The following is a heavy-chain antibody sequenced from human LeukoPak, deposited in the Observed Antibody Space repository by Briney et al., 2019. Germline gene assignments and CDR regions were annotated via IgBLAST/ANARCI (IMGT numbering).Heavy chain of an antibody. CDR1: GLIFSNYA. D-gene: IGHD3-10*01. CDR2: ISGSRGGT. V-gene: IGHV3-23*01. CDR3: AKGGESGNYYNALDY. J-gene: IGHJ4*02. Sequence: GGSLGLSCAVSGLIFSNYAMSWVRQAPGKGLEWVSTISGSRGGTYYADPVKGRFTISRDNSKNTLSLQMNILTAEDTAVYYCAKGGESGNYYNALDYWGQGTLVTVSS.